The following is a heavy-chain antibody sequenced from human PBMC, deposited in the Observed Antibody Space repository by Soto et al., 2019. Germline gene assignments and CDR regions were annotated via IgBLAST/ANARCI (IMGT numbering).Heavy chain of an antibody. Sequence: SVKVSCKASGGTFSSYTISWVRQAPGQGLEWMGRIIPILGIANYAQKFQGRVTITADKSTSTAYMELSSLRSEDTAVYYCARSGQRIREYSGYDYYFDYWGQGTLVTVSS. CDR2: IIPILGIA. D-gene: IGHD5-12*01. CDR3: ARSGQRIREYSGYDYYFDY. V-gene: IGHV1-69*02. CDR1: GGTFSSYT. J-gene: IGHJ4*02.